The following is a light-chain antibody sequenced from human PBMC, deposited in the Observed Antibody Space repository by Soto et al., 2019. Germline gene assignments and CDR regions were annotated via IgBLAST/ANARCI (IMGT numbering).Light chain of an antibody. CDR1: QDISVY. CDR3: QKFNTAPLT. V-gene: IGKV1-27*01. Sequence: DIQMTQSPSSLSASVGDRVTITCRASQDISVYLAWYQQKPGKVPKLLIYSTSTLQSGIPSRFSGSGSGTDFTLTISSLKPEDVATYYYQKFNTAPLTFGKGTRLEI. CDR2: STS. J-gene: IGKJ5*01.